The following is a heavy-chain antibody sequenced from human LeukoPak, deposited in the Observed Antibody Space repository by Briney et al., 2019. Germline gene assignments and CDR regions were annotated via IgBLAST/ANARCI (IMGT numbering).Heavy chain of an antibody. CDR3: ARVPATVAAFDY. J-gene: IGHJ4*02. CDR1: GFTFSSYV. Sequence: GGSLRLSCAASGFTFSSYVMHWVRQAPGKGLEWVAVISYDGSNKYYADSVKGRFTISRDNSKNTLYLQMNSLRAEDTAVYYCARVPATVAAFDYWGQGTLVTVSS. CDR2: ISYDGSNK. D-gene: IGHD4-23*01. V-gene: IGHV3-30*04.